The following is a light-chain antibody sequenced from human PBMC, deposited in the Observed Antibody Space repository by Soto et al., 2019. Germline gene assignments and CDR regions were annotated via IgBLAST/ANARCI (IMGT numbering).Light chain of an antibody. CDR1: QSISSY. V-gene: IGKV1-39*01. CDR2: AAS. Sequence: DIQMTQSPSSLSASVGDRVTITCRASQSISSYLNWYQLKPGKAPKLLIYAASSLQSEVPSRFSSSVSGTDFTLTISSLQPEDFATYYCQQSYNTPTWTFGQGTKGEIK. J-gene: IGKJ1*01. CDR3: QQSYNTPTWT.